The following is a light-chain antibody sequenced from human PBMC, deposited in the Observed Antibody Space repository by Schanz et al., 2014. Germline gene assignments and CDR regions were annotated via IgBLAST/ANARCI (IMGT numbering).Light chain of an antibody. CDR1: SSDIGGYKY. V-gene: IGLV2-8*01. CDR3: SSYTHSSTRV. Sequence: QSALTQPPSASGSPGQSVTISCTGTSSDIGGYKYVSWYQHHPGKAPKLLIYEVTKRPSGVPDRFSGSKSGNTASLTVSGLQAEDEADYYCSSYTHSSTRVFGGGTKLTVL. J-gene: IGLJ3*02. CDR2: EVT.